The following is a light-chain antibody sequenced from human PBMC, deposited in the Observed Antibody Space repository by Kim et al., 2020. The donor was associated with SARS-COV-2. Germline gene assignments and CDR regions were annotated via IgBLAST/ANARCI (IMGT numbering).Light chain of an antibody. CDR2: QDS. J-gene: IGLJ1*01. CDR1: KLGDKY. CDR3: QAWDSSTYV. Sequence: SVSQGQTASIAGSGDKLGDKYACWYQQKPGQAPVLVIYQDSKRPSGIPERFAGSNSGNTATLTISGTQAMDEADYYCQAWDSSTYVFGTGTKVTVL. V-gene: IGLV3-1*01.